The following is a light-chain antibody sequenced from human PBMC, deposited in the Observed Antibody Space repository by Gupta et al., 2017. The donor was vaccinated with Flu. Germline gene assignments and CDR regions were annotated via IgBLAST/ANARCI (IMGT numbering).Light chain of an antibody. V-gene: IGKV3-15*01. CDR1: QSVSSN. Sequence: IVMTQSPATLSLSPGERATLSCRASQSVSSNLAWYQQKPGQAPRLLIYGASTRATGISARFSGSGSGTEFTLTISSLQSEDFAVYFCQQYNLWSPGPFGQGTKLEIK. CDR2: GAS. CDR3: QQYNLWSPGP. J-gene: IGKJ2*01.